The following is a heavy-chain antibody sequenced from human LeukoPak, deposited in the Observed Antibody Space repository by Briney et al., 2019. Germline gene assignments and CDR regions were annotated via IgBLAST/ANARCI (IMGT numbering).Heavy chain of an antibody. CDR1: GYSFTSYW. CDR2: IYPGDSDT. D-gene: IGHD2-2*02. J-gene: IGHJ5*02. CDR3: ARQYCSSTSCYILNWFDP. V-gene: IGHV5-51*01. Sequence: GASLKTSSKGSGYSFTSYWIGWVRQMPGKGLEGMGIIYPGDSDTNYSPSFQGQVTISADKSINTVYLQWSSLKASDTAMYYCARQYCSSTSCYILNWFDPWGQGTLVTVSS.